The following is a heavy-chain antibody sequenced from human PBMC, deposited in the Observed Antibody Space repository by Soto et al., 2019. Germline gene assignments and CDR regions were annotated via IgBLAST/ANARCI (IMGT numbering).Heavy chain of an antibody. V-gene: IGHV1-69*01. CDR2: IIPIFGTA. CDR1: GGTFSSYA. CDR3: ARHQGESSGYYLYYFAY. D-gene: IGHD3-22*01. Sequence: QVQLVQSGAEVKKPGSSVKVSCKASGGTFSSYAISWVRQAPGQGLEWMGGIIPIFGTANYAQKVQGRVTITAGEATSTACMEMSSLSSEDTAVYYCARHQGESSGYYLYYFAYWGQGTLGTVS. J-gene: IGHJ4*02.